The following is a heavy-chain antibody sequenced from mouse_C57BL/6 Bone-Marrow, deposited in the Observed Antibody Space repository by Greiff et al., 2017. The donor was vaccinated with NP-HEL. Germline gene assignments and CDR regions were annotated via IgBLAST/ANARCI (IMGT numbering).Heavy chain of an antibody. CDR3: ARDDYADY. Sequence: VQLQQPGAELVRPGTSVKLSCKASGYTFTSYWMHWVKQRPGQGLEWIGVIDPSDSYTNYNQKFKGKATLTVDTSSSTAYMQLSSLTSEDSAVYYCARDDYADYWGQGTTLTVSS. D-gene: IGHD2-4*01. V-gene: IGHV1-59*01. CDR2: IDPSDSYT. J-gene: IGHJ2*01. CDR1: GYTFTSYW.